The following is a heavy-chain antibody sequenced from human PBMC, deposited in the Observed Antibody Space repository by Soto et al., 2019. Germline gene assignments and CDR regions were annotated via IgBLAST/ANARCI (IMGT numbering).Heavy chain of an antibody. CDR3: ASANRYCSGANCFTFDY. V-gene: IGHV3-48*02. D-gene: IGHD2-15*01. J-gene: IGHJ4*02. CDR2: ITTTSRTI. Sequence: GGSLRLSCTASGFIFSNYDMNWVRQAPGKGLEWISYITTTSRTIYNADSVKGRFTISRDNAQNSLYLQMDSLRDEDTAVYYCASANRYCSGANCFTFDYWGLGTLVTVSS. CDR1: GFIFSNYD.